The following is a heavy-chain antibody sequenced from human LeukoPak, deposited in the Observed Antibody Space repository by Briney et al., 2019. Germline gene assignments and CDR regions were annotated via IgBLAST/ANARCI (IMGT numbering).Heavy chain of an antibody. Sequence: GGSLILSCAASGFTFSSFQMNWVRQAPGKGLEWVSYINSRGITVFYADFVKGRFTISRDNARNSLYLQMNSLRAEDTAVYYCARDAGGNSGGIDYWGQGTLVTVSS. J-gene: IGHJ4*02. CDR2: INSRGITV. V-gene: IGHV3-48*03. CDR1: GFTFSSFQ. CDR3: ARDAGGNSGGIDY. D-gene: IGHD4-23*01.